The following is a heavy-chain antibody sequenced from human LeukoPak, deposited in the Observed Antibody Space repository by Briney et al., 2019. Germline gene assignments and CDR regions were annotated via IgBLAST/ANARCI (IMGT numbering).Heavy chain of an antibody. D-gene: IGHD2/OR15-2a*01. V-gene: IGHV1-2*02. CDR3: ARDMENSPGNWLVYFQY. Sequence: ASVKVSCKASGYTFTCYYMHWVRQAPGQGLEWMGWINPNSGGTNYAQKLQGRVTMTRDTSINTVYMELSRLRSDDTAIFYCARDMENSPGNWLVYFQYWGQGTLVTVSS. J-gene: IGHJ1*01. CDR1: GYTFTCYY. CDR2: INPNSGGT.